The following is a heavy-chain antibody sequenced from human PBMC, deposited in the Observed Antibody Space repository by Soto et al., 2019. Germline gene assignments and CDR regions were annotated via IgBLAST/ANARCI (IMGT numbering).Heavy chain of an antibody. CDR3: TVGRYYDRSGYYDDAFDI. J-gene: IGHJ3*02. CDR2: IRSKAYGGTT. V-gene: IGHV3-49*04. Sequence: GGSLRLSCTASGFTFGDYAISWVRQAPWKGLEWVGFIRSKAYGGTTEYAASVKGRFTISRDDSKSIAYLQMNSLKTEDTAVYYCTVGRYYDRSGYYDDAFDIWGQGTMVTVSS. D-gene: IGHD3-22*01. CDR1: GFTFGDYA.